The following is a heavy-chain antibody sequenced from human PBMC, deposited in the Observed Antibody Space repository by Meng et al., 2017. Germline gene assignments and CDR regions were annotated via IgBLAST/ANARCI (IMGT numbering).Heavy chain of an antibody. CDR3: ARAQYYDFWSGYYFDY. V-gene: IGHV4-4*02. D-gene: IGHD3-3*01. J-gene: IGHJ4*02. Sequence: VARRESGPGLLKPSGALSRSGAVSGGSISSRTWWSWVRQPPGKGLEWIGEIYHSGSTKYNPSLKSRVTISVDKSKNQFSLKLSSVTAADTAVYYCARAQYYDFWSGYYFDYWGQGTLVTVSS. CDR1: GGSISSRTW. CDR2: IYHSGST.